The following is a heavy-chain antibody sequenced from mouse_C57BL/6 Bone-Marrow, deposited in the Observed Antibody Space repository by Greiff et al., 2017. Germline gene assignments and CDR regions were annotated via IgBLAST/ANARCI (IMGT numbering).Heavy chain of an antibody. J-gene: IGHJ2*01. CDR3: ARWYYYGTLDY. CDR2: FHPYNDAT. CDR1: GYTFTTYP. D-gene: IGHD1-1*01. V-gene: IGHV1-47*01. Sequence: QVQLQQSGAELVKPGASVKMSCKASGYTFTTYPIEWMKQNHGKSLEWIGNFHPYNDATKYNEKFNGKATLTVEKSSSTVYLVLCRLTSDDSAVYSWARWYYYGTLDYWGQGTTLTVSS.